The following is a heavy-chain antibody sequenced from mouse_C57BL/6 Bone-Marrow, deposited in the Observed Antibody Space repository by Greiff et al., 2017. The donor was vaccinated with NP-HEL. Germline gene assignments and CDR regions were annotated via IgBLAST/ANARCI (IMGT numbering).Heavy chain of an antibody. CDR1: GYTFTGYW. Sequence: QVQLQQSGAELMKPGASVKLSCKATGYTFTGYWIEWVKQRPGHGLEWIGELLPGSGSTNHNQKFRGKATFTADTSSNTAYMQLSSLTTEDSAIYYCARGTAQADYYFDYWGQGTTLTVSS. CDR3: ARGTAQADYYFDY. V-gene: IGHV1-9*01. CDR2: LLPGSGST. J-gene: IGHJ2*01. D-gene: IGHD3-2*02.